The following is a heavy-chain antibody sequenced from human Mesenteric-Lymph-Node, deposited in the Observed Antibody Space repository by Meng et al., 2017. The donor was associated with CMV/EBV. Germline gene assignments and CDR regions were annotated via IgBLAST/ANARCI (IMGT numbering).Heavy chain of an antibody. CDR2: INWNGGST. J-gene: IGHJ6*02. D-gene: IGHD1-26*01. Sequence: GGSLRLSCAASGFTFDDYGMSWVRQAPGKGLEWVSGINWNGGSTGYADSVKGRFTISRDNAKNSLYLQMNSLRAEDTAVYYCARDRIVGATGYYYYYGMDVWGQGTTVTVSS. CDR1: GFTFDDYG. CDR3: ARDRIVGATGYYYYYGMDV. V-gene: IGHV3-20*04.